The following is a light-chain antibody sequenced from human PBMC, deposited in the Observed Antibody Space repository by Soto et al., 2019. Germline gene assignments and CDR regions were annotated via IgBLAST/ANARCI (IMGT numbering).Light chain of an antibody. CDR2: WAS. J-gene: IGKJ4*01. CDR1: QSLLYISNNKNY. CDR3: QQYYSIPPT. Sequence: DIVMTQSPDSLAVSLGERATINCKSSQSLLYISNNKNYLTWYQHKPGQPPKLLIYWASTRESGVPDRFSGSWSGTDFTLTISSLQAEDVAVYYCQQYYSIPPTFGGGTRVEIK. V-gene: IGKV4-1*01.